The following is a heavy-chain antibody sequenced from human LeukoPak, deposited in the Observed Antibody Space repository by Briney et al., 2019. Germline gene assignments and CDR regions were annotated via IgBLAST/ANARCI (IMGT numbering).Heavy chain of an antibody. CDR2: ISASGDDT. Sequence: GASLRLSCAASGFTFSGYAMSWVRQAPGKGLEWVSAISASGDDTYYADSLRGRFTISRDNSKNTVYLQLNSLRAADTAVYYCVKDFCPAGDRGGYYAPFDYWGQGTLVTVSS. V-gene: IGHV3-23*01. CDR3: VKDFCPAGDRGGYYAPFDY. J-gene: IGHJ4*02. D-gene: IGHD3-22*01. CDR1: GFTFSGYA.